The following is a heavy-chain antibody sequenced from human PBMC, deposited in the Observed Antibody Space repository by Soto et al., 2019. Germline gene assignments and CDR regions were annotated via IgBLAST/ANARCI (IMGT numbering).Heavy chain of an antibody. CDR2: IYYSGST. Sequence: SETLSLTCTVSGGSISSYYWSWIRQPPGKGLEWIGYIYYSGSTNYNPSLKSRVTISVDTSKNQFSLKLSSVTAADTAVYYCATSYGNAWCTYWGQGTQVTVSS. V-gene: IGHV4-59*01. J-gene: IGHJ4*02. CDR1: GGSISSYY. D-gene: IGHD4-4*01. CDR3: ATSYGNAWCTY.